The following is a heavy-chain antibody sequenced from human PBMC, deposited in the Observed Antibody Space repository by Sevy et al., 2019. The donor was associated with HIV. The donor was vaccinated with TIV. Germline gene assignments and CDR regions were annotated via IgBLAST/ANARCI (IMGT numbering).Heavy chain of an antibody. D-gene: IGHD7-27*01. CDR1: GGSISSSSYY. J-gene: IGHJ4*02. CDR2: IYYSGST. V-gene: IGHV4-39*01. CDR3: ARQGVANWGGHFDY. Sequence: SETLSLTCTVSGGSISSSSYYWGWIRQPPGKGLEWIGSIYYSGSTYYNPSLKSRVTISVDASKNQFSLKLSSVTAADTAVYYCARQGVANWGGHFDYWGQGTLVTVSS.